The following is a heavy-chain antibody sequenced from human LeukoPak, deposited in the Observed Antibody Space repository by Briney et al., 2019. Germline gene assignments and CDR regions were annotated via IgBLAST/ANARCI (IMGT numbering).Heavy chain of an antibody. J-gene: IGHJ4*02. Sequence: SQTLTLTCAISGDSVSSNSAAWNWIRQSPSRGLEWLGRTYYRSKWHNDYAVSVKRQITVNPDTSKNLFSLHLNSVTPEDTALYYCARSDGGGNDYWGQGTLVTVSS. V-gene: IGHV6-1*01. CDR2: TYYRSKWHN. CDR3: ARSDGGGNDY. CDR1: GDSVSSNSAA. D-gene: IGHD4-23*01.